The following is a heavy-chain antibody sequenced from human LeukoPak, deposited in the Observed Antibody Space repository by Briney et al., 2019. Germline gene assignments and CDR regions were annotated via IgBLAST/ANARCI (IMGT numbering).Heavy chain of an antibody. CDR2: INSDSGFT. V-gene: IGHV1-2*02. CDR1: GYTFTGYY. D-gene: IGHD3-9*01. Sequence: ASVKVSCKASGYTFTGYYMNWVRQAPGQGLEWMGWINSDSGFTKYAQKFQGRVIMTRDTSITTVYMDLTRLTSDDTAVYYCARNFDMKGFDPWGQGTLVTVSS. CDR3: ARNFDMKGFDP. J-gene: IGHJ5*02.